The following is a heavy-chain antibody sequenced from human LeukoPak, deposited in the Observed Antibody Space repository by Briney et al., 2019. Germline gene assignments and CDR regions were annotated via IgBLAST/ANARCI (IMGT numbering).Heavy chain of an antibody. D-gene: IGHD2-2*02. J-gene: IGHJ4*02. Sequence: GGSLRLSCAASGFTFSSYAMSWVRQAPGKGLEWVSAISGSGGSTYYADSVKGRFTISRDNSKNTLYLQMNSLRAEDTAVYYCAKEGRVPAAIHGYYFDYWGQGTLVTVSS. CDR2: ISGSGGST. CDR1: GFTFSSYA. V-gene: IGHV3-23*01. CDR3: AKEGRVPAAIHGYYFDY.